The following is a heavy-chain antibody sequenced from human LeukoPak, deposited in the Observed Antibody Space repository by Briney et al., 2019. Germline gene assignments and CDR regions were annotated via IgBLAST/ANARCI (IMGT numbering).Heavy chain of an antibody. CDR3: ARSRITMVRGVISD. V-gene: IGHV1-46*01. J-gene: IGHJ4*02. Sequence: ASVKVSCKASGSTFTSYYMHWVRQAPGQGLEWMGMINPSGGSTSYAQKFQGRVTVTRDTSTSTVYMDLSSLRAEDTAVYYCARSRITMVRGVISDWGQGTLVTVSS. CDR2: INPSGGST. CDR1: GSTFTSYY. D-gene: IGHD3-10*01.